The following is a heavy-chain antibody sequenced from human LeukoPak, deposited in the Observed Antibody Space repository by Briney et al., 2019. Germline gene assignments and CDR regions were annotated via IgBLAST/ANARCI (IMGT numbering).Heavy chain of an antibody. D-gene: IGHD2-21*01. CDR2: IRNKAKCHTT. CDR1: GFTFSDHY. CDR3: VRGDSGLYFDY. V-gene: IGHV3-72*01. Sequence: PGGSLRLSCAASGFTFSDHYMDWVRQAPGKGLEWVGRIRNKAKCHTTNYAASVTGRFTISRDDSKNSLYLQMNSLKTEDTAVYYCVRGDSGLYFDYWGQGTLVTVSS. J-gene: IGHJ4*02.